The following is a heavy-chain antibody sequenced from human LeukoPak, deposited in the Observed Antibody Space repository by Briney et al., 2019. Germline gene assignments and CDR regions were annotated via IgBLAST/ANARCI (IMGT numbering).Heavy chain of an antibody. CDR1: GFTFSSYG. J-gene: IGHJ4*02. Sequence: GRSLRLSCAASGFTFSSYGMRWVRQAPGKGLEWVAVIWYDGSNKYYADSVKGRFTISRDNSKNTLYLQMNSLRAEDTAVYYCARLSGSYFDYWGQGTLVTVSS. D-gene: IGHD1-26*01. V-gene: IGHV3-33*01. CDR3: ARLSGSYFDY. CDR2: IWYDGSNK.